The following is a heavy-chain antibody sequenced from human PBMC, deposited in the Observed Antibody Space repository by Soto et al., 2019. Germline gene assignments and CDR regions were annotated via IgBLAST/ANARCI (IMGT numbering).Heavy chain of an antibody. D-gene: IGHD3-22*01. J-gene: IGHJ4*02. CDR3: ARVYYGSSGYLDY. CDR1: GYTFTDYY. Sequence: ASVKVSCKASGYTFTDYYLHWVRQAPGQGLELMGWINPKNGATIYAQKFQGRVTMTRDTSISTAYMELSRLRSDDTAVYSCARVYYGSSGYLDYWGQGTLVTVSS. V-gene: IGHV1-2*02. CDR2: INPKNGAT.